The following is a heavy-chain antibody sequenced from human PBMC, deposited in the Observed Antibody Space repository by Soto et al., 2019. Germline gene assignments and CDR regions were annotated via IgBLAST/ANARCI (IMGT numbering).Heavy chain of an antibody. CDR1: GGSISSYY. D-gene: IGHD6-19*01. J-gene: IGHJ5*02. CDR3: ARDRWENLLAGWFDP. Sequence: NPSETLSLTCTVSGGSISSYYWSWIRQPPGKGLEWIGYTYYSGSTNYNPSLKSRVTISVDTSKHQFSLKLSSVTAADTAVYYCARDRWENLLAGWFDPWGQGTLVTVS. CDR2: TYYSGST. V-gene: IGHV4-59*01.